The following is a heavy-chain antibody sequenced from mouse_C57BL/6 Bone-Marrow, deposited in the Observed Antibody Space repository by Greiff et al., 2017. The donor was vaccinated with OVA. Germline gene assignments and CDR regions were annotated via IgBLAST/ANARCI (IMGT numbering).Heavy chain of an antibody. CDR2: IDPETGGT. D-gene: IGHD3-1*01. Sequence: VQRVESGAELVRPGASVTLSCKASGYTFTDYEMHWVKQTPVHGLEWIGAIDPETGGTAYNQKFKGKAILTADKSSSTAYMELRSLTSEDSAVYYCTRRAVDYWGQGTTLTVSS. CDR1: GYTFTDYE. CDR3: TRRAVDY. J-gene: IGHJ2*01. V-gene: IGHV1-15*01.